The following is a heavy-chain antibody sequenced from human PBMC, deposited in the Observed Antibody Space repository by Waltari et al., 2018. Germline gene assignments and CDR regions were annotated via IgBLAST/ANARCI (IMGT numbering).Heavy chain of an antibody. V-gene: IGHV1-8*03. CDR1: GYTSTSYD. J-gene: IGHJ5*02. CDR2: MNPNSGNT. Sequence: QVQLVQSGAEVKKPGASVKVSCKASGYTSTSYDINWARQATGQGREWMGWMNPNSGNTGYAQKYQGRVTITRNTSISTAYMELSSLRSEDTAVYYCARGLLGDYVPFDPWGQGTLVTVSS. D-gene: IGHD4-17*01. CDR3: ARGLLGDYVPFDP.